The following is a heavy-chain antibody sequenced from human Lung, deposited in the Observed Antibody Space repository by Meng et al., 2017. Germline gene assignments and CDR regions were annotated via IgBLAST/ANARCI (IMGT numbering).Heavy chain of an antibody. J-gene: IGHJ4*02. CDR1: GFTFTHHG. CDR3: ARWGHSSAWPSQWYEY. D-gene: IGHD6-19*01. CDR2: ISAYNGRT. Sequence: QVQSVQSGAEVKKPGASMKVSCKASGFTFTHHGFSWVRQAPGQELEWVGWISAYNGRTSYSQKLQGRVTMTTDTSTSTVYMEVRSLRSDDTAVYFCARWGHSSAWPSQWYEYWGQGTLVTVSS. V-gene: IGHV1-18*01.